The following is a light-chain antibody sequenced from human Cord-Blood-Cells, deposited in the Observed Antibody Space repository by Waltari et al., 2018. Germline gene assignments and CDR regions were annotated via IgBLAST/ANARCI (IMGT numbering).Light chain of an antibody. CDR1: KLGDKY. J-gene: IGLJ2*01. V-gene: IGLV3-1*01. Sequence: SYELTQPPSVSVSPGQTASITCSGDKLGDKYACWYQQKPGQSPVLVIYQDSKRPSGIPERFSGSNAGNTATLTISGTQAMDGADYYCQAWDSGTGVFGGGTKLTVL. CDR2: QDS. CDR3: QAWDSGTGV.